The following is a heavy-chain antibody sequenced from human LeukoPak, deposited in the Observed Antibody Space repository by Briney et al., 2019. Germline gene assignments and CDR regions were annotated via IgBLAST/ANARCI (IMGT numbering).Heavy chain of an antibody. CDR1: GGSISGHY. Sequence: PSETLSLICTVTGGSISGHYWGWIRQPPGKGLEWIGYIYSSGSTNYNPSLNSRVTMSVDTSKNQFSLKLSSVTAADTAVYYCARDLPGTSFFDYWGQGTLVTVSS. D-gene: IGHD2-2*01. V-gene: IGHV4-59*11. J-gene: IGHJ4*02. CDR2: IYSSGST. CDR3: ARDLPGTSFFDY.